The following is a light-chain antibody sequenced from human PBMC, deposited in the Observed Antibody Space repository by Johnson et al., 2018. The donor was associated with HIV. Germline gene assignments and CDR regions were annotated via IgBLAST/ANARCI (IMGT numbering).Light chain of an antibody. J-gene: IGLJ1*01. Sequence: SVLTQPPSVSAAPGQKVTISCSGSSSNIGNNYVSWYQHLPGTAPKPLIYENNKRPSGIPDRFSASKSGTSATLGITGLQPGDEADYYCGTWDNSLSTGGVFGTGTKVTVL. CDR1: SSNIGNNY. CDR3: GTWDNSLSTGGV. CDR2: ENN. V-gene: IGLV1-51*02.